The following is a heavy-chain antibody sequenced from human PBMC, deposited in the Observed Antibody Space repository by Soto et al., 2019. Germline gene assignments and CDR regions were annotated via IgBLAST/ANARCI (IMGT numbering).Heavy chain of an antibody. CDR1: GYSFTSYW. D-gene: IGHD3-10*01. Sequence: PXESLKISCKGSGYSFTSYWIGWVRQMPGKGLEWMGIIYPGDSDTRYSPSFQGQVTISADKSISTAYLQWSSLKASDTAMYYCARQMVRGAKYYYYGMDVWGQGTTVTVSS. J-gene: IGHJ6*02. CDR3: ARQMVRGAKYYYYGMDV. CDR2: IYPGDSDT. V-gene: IGHV5-51*01.